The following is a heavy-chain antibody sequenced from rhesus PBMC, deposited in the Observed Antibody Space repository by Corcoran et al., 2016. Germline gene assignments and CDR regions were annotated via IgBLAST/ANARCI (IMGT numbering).Heavy chain of an antibody. CDR3: AIWVVVITSVRFDV. CDR1: GASISSYW. D-gene: IGHD3-16*01. Sequence: QVQLQESGPGLVKPSETLSLTCTVSGASISSYWWSWIRQPPGKGLEWIGEINGNSGSTNYNPALKSRVTISRDTSKNQFSLKLSSVTAADTAVYYCAIWVVVITSVRFDVWGPGVLVTVSS. CDR2: INGNSGST. J-gene: IGHJ5-1*01. V-gene: IGHV4-80*01.